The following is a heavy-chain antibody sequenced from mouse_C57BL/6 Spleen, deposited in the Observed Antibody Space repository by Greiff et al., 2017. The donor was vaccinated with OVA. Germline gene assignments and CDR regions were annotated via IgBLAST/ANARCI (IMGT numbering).Heavy chain of an antibody. D-gene: IGHD1-1*01. CDR3: ARIPLITTVVATDY. V-gene: IGHV1-82*01. J-gene: IGHJ2*01. CDR1: GYAFSSSW. CDR2: IYPGDGDT. Sequence: VQLQQSGPELVKPGASVKISCKASGYAFSSSWMNWVKQRPGKGLEWIGRIYPGDGDTNYNGKFKGKATLTADKSSSTAYMQLSSLTSEDSAVYFCARIPLITTVVATDYWGQGTTLTVSS.